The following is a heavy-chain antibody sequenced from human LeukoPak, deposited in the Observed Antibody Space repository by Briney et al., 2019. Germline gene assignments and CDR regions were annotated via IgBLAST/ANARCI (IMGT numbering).Heavy chain of an antibody. V-gene: IGHV3-23*01. Sequence: GGSLRLTCAASGFTFTSYSMNWVRQAPGKGLEWVSTISGGGGSTYYADSVKGRFTISRDNSKNTLYLQVNSLRAEDTAVYYCAKGGKWDVTPFDYWGQGTLVTVSS. CDR1: GFTFTSYS. J-gene: IGHJ4*02. CDR2: ISGGGGST. CDR3: AKGGKWDVTPFDY. D-gene: IGHD1-26*01.